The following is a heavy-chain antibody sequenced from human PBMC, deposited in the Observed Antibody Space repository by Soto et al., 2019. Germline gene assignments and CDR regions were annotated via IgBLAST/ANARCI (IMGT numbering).Heavy chain of an antibody. CDR2: MSSSGGII. V-gene: IGHV3-48*03. CDR1: GFTFNSSE. D-gene: IGHD1-26*01. Sequence: EVQLVESGGGLVQPGGSLRLSCAASGFTFNSSEMNWVRQAPGKGLEWISYMSSSGGIIYYAASVRGRFTITRDNAKNSLYPQMTSLRAEDTAIYYCARDGARANYAYYGMDVWGQGTKVTVSS. CDR3: ARDGARANYAYYGMDV. J-gene: IGHJ6*02.